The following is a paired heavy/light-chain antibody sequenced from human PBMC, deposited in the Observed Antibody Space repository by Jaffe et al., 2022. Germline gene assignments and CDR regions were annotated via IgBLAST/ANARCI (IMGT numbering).Light chain of an antibody. CDR2: GAS. CDR1: QSVSSN. Sequence: EIVMTQSPATLSVSPGERATLSCRASQSVSSNLAWYQQKPGQAPRLLIYGASTRATGIPARFSGSGSGTEFTLTISSLQSEDFAVYYCQQYNNWPPGFGQGTKVEIK. CDR3: QQYNNWPPG. V-gene: IGKV3-15*01. J-gene: IGKJ1*01.
Heavy chain of an antibody. D-gene: IGHD3-10*01. CDR1: GFTFSSYA. CDR2: ISGSGGST. J-gene: IGHJ3*02. V-gene: IGHV3-23*01. CDR3: AKSGDSTYYYGSGREDDAFDI. Sequence: EVQLLESGGGLVQPGGSLRLSCAASGFTFSSYAMSWVRQAPGKGLEWVSAISGSGGSTYYADSVKGRFTISRDNSKNTLYLQMNSLRAEDTAVYYCAKSGDSTYYYGSGREDDAFDIWGQGTMVTVSS.